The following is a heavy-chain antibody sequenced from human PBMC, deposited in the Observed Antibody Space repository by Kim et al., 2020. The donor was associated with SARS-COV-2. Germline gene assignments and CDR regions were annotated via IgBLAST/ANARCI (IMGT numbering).Heavy chain of an antibody. CDR3: AKDNPYATFWGWNYF. D-gene: IGHD2-8*01. CDR1: GDSVSSNSAA. Sequence: SQTLSLPCAIYGDSVSSNSAAWNWIRQSPSRGLEWLGRTYYKSKWYTDYAESLKGRITVNADTSKNQFSLQLNSVTPEDTAVYYCAKDNPYATFWGWNYF. CDR2: TYYKSKWYT. V-gene: IGHV6-1*01. J-gene: IGHJ2*01.